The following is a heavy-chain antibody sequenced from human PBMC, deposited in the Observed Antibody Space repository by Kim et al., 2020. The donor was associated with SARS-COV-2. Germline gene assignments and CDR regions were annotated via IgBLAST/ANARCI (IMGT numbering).Heavy chain of an antibody. V-gene: IGHV3-23*01. Sequence: GGSLRLSCAASGFTFSSYAMSWVRQAPGKGLEWVSGIRDSGRSTYYADSVKGRFAISRNNGKNTLYLQMNSLRVEDMAVYYCTRDRLFGGDYADAFAIWGQGTMVTVSS. CDR3: TRDRLFGGDYADAFAI. D-gene: IGHD4-17*01. J-gene: IGHJ3*02. CDR2: IRDSGRST. CDR1: GFTFSSYA.